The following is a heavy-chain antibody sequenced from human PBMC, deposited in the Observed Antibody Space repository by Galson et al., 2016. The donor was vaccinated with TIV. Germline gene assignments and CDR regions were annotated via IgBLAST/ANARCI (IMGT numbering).Heavy chain of an antibody. CDR2: INYSGTTT. V-gene: IGHV4-34*01. CDR1: GGSFSGHY. Sequence: ETLSLTCAVYGGSFSGHYWSWIRQHPGKGLEWIGEINYSGTTTTYTPSLESRGTMSLDTSNNQLSLKVISVTAADTAVYYCARHSTSGFPGIQVAARRRPFDIWGQGTMVTVSS. J-gene: IGHJ3*02. D-gene: IGHD6-19*01. CDR3: ARHSTSGFPGIQVAARRRPFDI.